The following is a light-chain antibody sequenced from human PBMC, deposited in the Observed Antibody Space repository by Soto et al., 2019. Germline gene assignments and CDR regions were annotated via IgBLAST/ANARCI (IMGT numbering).Light chain of an antibody. V-gene: IGLV6-57*04. CDR3: QSFDADFVI. Sequence: NFMLTQPHSVSESPGKTVTISCTRSSGSIANNYVQWYQQRPGSAPTTVIYENKLRPSGGPGRFSGSTDGSSNSASLTIFGLQAEDEAEYYCQSFDADFVIFGGGTKVTVL. J-gene: IGLJ2*01. CDR1: SGSIANNY. CDR2: ENK.